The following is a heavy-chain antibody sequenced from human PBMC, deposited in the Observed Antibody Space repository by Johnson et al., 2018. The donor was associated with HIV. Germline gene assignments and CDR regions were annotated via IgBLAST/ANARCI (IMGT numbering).Heavy chain of an antibody. V-gene: IGHV3-30*04. J-gene: IGHJ3*02. D-gene: IGHD2-2*02. CDR3: AKGSTSCYNAFDI. CDR2: ISYDGSNK. Sequence: QVQLVESGGGLVKPGRSLRLSCAASGFTFSSYAMHWVRQAPGKGLEWVAVISYDGSNKYYADSVKGRFTISRDNYKNTLYLQMNSLRAEDTAVYYCAKGSTSCYNAFDIWGQGTMVTVSS. CDR1: GFTFSSYA.